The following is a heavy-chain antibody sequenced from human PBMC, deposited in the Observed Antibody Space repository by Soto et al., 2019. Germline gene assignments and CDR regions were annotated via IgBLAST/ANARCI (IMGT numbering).Heavy chain of an antibody. V-gene: IGHV3-21*01. J-gene: IGHJ4*02. CDR2: ISSSSSYI. CDR3: TSLLYYDY. Sequence: EVQLVESGGGLVKPGGTLRLSCAASGFTFSSYGMNWVRQAPGKGLEWVSSISSSSSYIHYVDSVKGRFTISRDNAKNSLYLQMNSLRAEDTAVYYCTSLLYYDYWGQGTLVTVSS. CDR1: GFTFSSYG. D-gene: IGHD3-10*01.